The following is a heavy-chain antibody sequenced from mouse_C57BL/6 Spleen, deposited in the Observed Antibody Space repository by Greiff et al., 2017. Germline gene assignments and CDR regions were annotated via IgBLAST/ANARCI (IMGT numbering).Heavy chain of an antibody. CDR2: IWRGGST. Sequence: QVKLQQSGPGLVQPSQCLSITCTVSGFSLTSYGVHWVRQSPGKGLEWLGVIWRGGSTDYNAAFMSRLSITKDNSKSQVFFKMNSMQADDTAIYYCAKESYYSNVGAMDYWGQGTSVTVSS. D-gene: IGHD2-5*01. CDR3: AKESYYSNVGAMDY. CDR1: GFSLTSYG. V-gene: IGHV2-5*01. J-gene: IGHJ4*01.